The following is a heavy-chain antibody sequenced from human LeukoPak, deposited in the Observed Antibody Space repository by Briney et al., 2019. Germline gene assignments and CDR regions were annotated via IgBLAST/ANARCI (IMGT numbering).Heavy chain of an antibody. CDR2: IYYSGST. Sequence: SETLSLTCTVSGGSISSYYWSWIRQPPGKGLEWIGYIYYSGSTYYNPSLKSRVTISVDTSKNQFSLKLSSVTAADTAVYYCARTHYGDSNFDYWGQGTLVTVSS. D-gene: IGHD4-17*01. J-gene: IGHJ4*02. CDR1: GGSISSYY. V-gene: IGHV4-59*08. CDR3: ARTHYGDSNFDY.